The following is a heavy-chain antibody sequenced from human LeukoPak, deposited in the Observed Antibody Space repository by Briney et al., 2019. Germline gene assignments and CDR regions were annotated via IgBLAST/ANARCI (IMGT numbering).Heavy chain of an antibody. CDR3: AADTSSGWYWGGFDP. J-gene: IGHJ5*02. CDR2: IVVGSGNT. CDR1: GFTFTSSA. D-gene: IGHD6-19*01. Sequence: ASVKASCKASGFTFTSSAMQWVRQARGQRLEWIGWIVVGSGNTNYAQKFQERVTITRDMSTSTAYMELSSLRSEDTAVYYCAADTSSGWYWGGFDPWGQGTLVTVSS. V-gene: IGHV1-58*02.